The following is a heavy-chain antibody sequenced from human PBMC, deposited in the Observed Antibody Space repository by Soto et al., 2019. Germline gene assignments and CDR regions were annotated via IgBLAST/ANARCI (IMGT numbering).Heavy chain of an antibody. CDR1: GFTFSSYG. D-gene: IGHD5-18*01. CDR3: VKERYAQLWLEDYGMDV. J-gene: IGHJ6*02. CDR2: ISYDGTDK. Sequence: HPGGSLRLSCAASGFTFSSYGIHWVRQAPGKGLEWVALISYDGTDKYYADSVKGRFTISRDNSKNTLYLQMSSLGPEDTAVYYCVKERYAQLWLEDYGMDVRGQGTTVTVSS. V-gene: IGHV3-30*18.